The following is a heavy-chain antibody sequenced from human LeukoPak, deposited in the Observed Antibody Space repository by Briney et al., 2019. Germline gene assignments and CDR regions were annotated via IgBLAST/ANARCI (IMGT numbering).Heavy chain of an antibody. CDR1: GFTFSSYA. J-gene: IGHJ6*02. CDR3: AKDEEALVGAHPGGYYYGMDV. CDR2: ISGSGGST. V-gene: IGHV3-23*01. Sequence: GGSLRLSCAASGFTFSSYAMSWVRQAPGKGLEWVSAISGSGGSTYYADSVKGRFTISRDNSKNTLYLQMNSLRAEDTAVYYCAKDEEALVGAHPGGYYYGMDVWGQGTTVTVSS. D-gene: IGHD1-26*01.